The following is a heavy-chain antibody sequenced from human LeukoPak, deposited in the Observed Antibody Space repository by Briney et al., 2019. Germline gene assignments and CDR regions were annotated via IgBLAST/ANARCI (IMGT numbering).Heavy chain of an antibody. V-gene: IGHV1-2*02. CDR1: GYTFTSYY. CDR2: INPNSGGT. D-gene: IGHD4-17*01. CDR3: ARGRARDYGDLDY. J-gene: IGHJ4*02. Sequence: ASVKVSCKASGYTFTSYYLHWVRQAPGQGLEWMGWINPNSGGTNYAQKFQGRVTMTRDTSISTAYMELSRLRSDDTAVYYCARGRARDYGDLDYWGQGTLVTVSS.